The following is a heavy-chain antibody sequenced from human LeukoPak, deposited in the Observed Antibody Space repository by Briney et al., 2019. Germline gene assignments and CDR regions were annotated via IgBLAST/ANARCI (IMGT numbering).Heavy chain of an antibody. D-gene: IGHD6-19*01. V-gene: IGHV3-21*01. Sequence: GGSLRLSCAASGFTFSSYNINWVRQAPGKGLEWVSSISSASSYIYYADSVKGRFTISRDNAKNSLYLQMNGLRAEDTAVYYCARASDRSGWYKGGFDYWGQGTLVTV. J-gene: IGHJ4*02. CDR2: ISSASSYI. CDR3: ARASDRSGWYKGGFDY. CDR1: GFTFSSYN.